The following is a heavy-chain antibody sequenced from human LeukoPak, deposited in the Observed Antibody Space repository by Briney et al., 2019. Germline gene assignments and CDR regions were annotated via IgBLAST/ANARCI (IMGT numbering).Heavy chain of an antibody. Sequence: PSETLSLTCTVSGGSISSESYYWSWTRQPAGKGLEWIGRIYSSGNSKYNPSLKSRVTISVDTSRNQFSLNLSSVTAADTAVYYCARDMTGSGWNDAFDIWGQGTMVTVSS. CDR1: GGSISSESYY. CDR2: IYSSGNS. V-gene: IGHV4-61*02. J-gene: IGHJ3*02. CDR3: ARDMTGSGWNDAFDI. D-gene: IGHD6-19*01.